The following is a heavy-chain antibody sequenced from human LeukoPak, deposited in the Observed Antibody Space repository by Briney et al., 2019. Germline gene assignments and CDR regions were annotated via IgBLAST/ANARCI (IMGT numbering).Heavy chain of an antibody. CDR3: ARVGGGSPYAFDI. CDR1: GFTVSSNE. Sequence: GGSLRLSCAASGFTVSSNEMSWVRQAPGKGLEWVSSISGGSTYYADSRKGRFTISRDNSKNTLYLQMNSLRAEDTAVYYCARVGGGSPYAFDIWGQGTMVTVSS. J-gene: IGHJ3*02. V-gene: IGHV3-38-3*01. CDR2: ISGGST. D-gene: IGHD1-26*01.